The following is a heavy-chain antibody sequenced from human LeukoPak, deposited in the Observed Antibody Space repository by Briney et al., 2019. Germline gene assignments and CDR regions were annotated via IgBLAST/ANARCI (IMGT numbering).Heavy chain of an antibody. CDR3: ATTDPSAAAGEGSDY. CDR2: VNAGNGNT. CDR1: GYTFNSYS. V-gene: IGHV1-3*01. J-gene: IGHJ4*02. Sequence: VASVKVSCKASGYTFNSYSIHWVRQAPGQRLEWMGWVNAGNGNTKYSQKFQGRVTITRDTSASTAYMELSSLRSEDTAVYYCATTDPSAAAGEGSDYWGQGTLVTVSS. D-gene: IGHD6-13*01.